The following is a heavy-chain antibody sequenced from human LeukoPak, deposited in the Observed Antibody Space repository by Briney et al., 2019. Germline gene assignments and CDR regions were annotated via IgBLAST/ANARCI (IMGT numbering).Heavy chain of an antibody. V-gene: IGHV5-51*01. CDR3: ARQEYSSSVPDY. Sequence: GESLKISCRGSGYSFTNYWIGWVRQMPGKGLEWMGIIYPGDSDTRYSPSFQGQVTISADKSISTAYPQWSSLKASDTAVYYCARQEYSSSVPDYWGQGTLVTVSS. CDR2: IYPGDSDT. J-gene: IGHJ4*02. D-gene: IGHD6-6*01. CDR1: GYSFTNYW.